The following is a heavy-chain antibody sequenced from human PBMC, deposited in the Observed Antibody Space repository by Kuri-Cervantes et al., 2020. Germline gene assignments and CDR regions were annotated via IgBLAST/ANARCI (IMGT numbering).Heavy chain of an antibody. D-gene: IGHD6-19*01. V-gene: IGHV3-7*04. Sequence: GGSLRLSCAASGFTFSNYWMSWVRQAPGKGLEWVANIRQDGSEKNYVDSVKGRFSISRDNAKNSLYLQMNSLRAEDTALYYCARAQWLALIDYWGQGILVTVSS. CDR1: GFTFSNYW. CDR3: ARAQWLALIDY. CDR2: IRQDGSEK. J-gene: IGHJ4*02.